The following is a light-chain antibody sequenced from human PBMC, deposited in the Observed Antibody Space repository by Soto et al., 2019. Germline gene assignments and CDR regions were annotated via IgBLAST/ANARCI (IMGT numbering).Light chain of an antibody. V-gene: IGKV1-12*01. CDR2: AAS. J-gene: IGKJ5*01. CDR3: QQGDSFPIT. CDR1: QSISSW. Sequence: DIQMTQSPSSVSASVGDRVTITCRASQSISSWLAWYLQQPGTVPKLLIYAASSLQSGVPSRFSGSGAGTEFTLTITSLQPEDFGTYYCQQGDSFPITFGQGTRLEIK.